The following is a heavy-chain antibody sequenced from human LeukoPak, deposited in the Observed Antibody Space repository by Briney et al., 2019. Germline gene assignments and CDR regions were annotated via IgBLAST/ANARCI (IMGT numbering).Heavy chain of an antibody. CDR3: ARLPSLRPDDAFDI. CDR1: GFTFDDYA. D-gene: IGHD3-16*02. CDR2: ISWNSGSI. V-gene: IGHV3-9*01. J-gene: IGHJ3*02. Sequence: GRSLRLSCAASGFTFDDYAMHWVRQAPGKGLEWVSGISWNSGSIGYADSVKGRFTISRDNAKNSLYLQMNSLRAEDTAVYYCARLPSLRPDDAFDIWGQGTMVTVSS.